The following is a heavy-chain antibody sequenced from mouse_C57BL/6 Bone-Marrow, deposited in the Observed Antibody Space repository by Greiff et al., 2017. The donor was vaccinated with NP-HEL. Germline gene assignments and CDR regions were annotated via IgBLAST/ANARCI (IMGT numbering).Heavy chain of an antibody. J-gene: IGHJ1*03. CDR3: ARDGITTVVARGYFDV. Sequence: VQLKESGPGMVKPSQSLSLTCTVTGYSITSGYDWHWIRHFPGNKLEWMGYISYSGSTNYNPSLKSRISITHDTSKNHFFLKLNSVTTEDTATYYCARDGITTVVARGYFDVWGTGTTVTVSS. V-gene: IGHV3-1*01. D-gene: IGHD1-1*01. CDR2: ISYSGST. CDR1: GYSITSGYD.